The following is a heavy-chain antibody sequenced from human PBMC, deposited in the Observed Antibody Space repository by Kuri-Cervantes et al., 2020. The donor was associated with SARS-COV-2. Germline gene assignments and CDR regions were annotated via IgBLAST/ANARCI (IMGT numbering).Heavy chain of an antibody. V-gene: IGHV5-51*01. CDR2: IYPGDSDT. CDR1: GYSFTSYW. CDR3: ARGYCSGGSCYSEDYFDY. D-gene: IGHD2-15*01. J-gene: IGHJ4*02. Sequence: GESLKISCKGSGYSFTSYWIGWVRQMPGKGLEWMGIIYPGDSDTRYSPSFQGQVTISADESISTAYLQWSSLKASDTAMYYCARGYCSGGSCYSEDYFDYWGQGTLVTVSS.